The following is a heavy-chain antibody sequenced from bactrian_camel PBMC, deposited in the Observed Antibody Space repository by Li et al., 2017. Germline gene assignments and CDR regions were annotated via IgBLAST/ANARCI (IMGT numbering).Heavy chain of an antibody. CDR2: VDPSSNT. Sequence: HVQLVESGGGLVQPGGSLRLPCAASGFTYRSYGLRWVRQAPGKGLGWVSNVDPSSNTYYADSVKGRFTISRDNAKNTLFLQLASLRTEDTAMYYCVKEGDVLGARQEPNYWGQGTQVTVS. V-gene: IGHV3S1*01. CDR1: GFTYRSYG. CDR3: VKEGDVLGARQEPNY. J-gene: IGHJ4*01. D-gene: IGHD1*01.